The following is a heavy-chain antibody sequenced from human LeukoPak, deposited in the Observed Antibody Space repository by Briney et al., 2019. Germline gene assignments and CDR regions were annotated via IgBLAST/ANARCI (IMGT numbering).Heavy chain of an antibody. CDR3: ARHVWELLENWFDP. V-gene: IGHV4-39*01. CDR1: GGSISSSSYY. CDR2: NYYSRST. D-gene: IGHD1-26*01. Sequence: PSETLSLTCSVSGGSISSSSYYWGWIRQPPGKGLEWIGSNYYSRSTYYNPSLKGRVTISVDTSKIQFSLKLSSVTAADTAVYYCARHVWELLENWFDPWGQGTLVTVSS. J-gene: IGHJ5*02.